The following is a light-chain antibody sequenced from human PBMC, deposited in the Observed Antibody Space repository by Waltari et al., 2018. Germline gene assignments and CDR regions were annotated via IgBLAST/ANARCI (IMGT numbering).Light chain of an antibody. CDR3: AAWDDSLGGPL. V-gene: IGLV1-44*01. J-gene: IGLJ2*01. CDR1: SSNIENYS. Sequence: QSGLTQPPSASGTPGQRVTISCSGSSSNIENYSVNWYQQLPGTAAKLLIHSNKQRPAGVPDRFSGSKAVTSASLAISGLQSDDEGDYYCAAWDDSLGGPLFGGGTELTVL. CDR2: SNK.